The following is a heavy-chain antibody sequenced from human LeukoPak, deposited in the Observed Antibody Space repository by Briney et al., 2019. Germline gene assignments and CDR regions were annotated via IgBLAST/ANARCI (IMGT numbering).Heavy chain of an antibody. CDR2: IYPGDSDT. Sequence: GESLKISCKGSGYSFTSYWIGWVRQMPGKGLEWMGIIYPGDSDTRYSPSFQGQVTISADKSISTAYLHWSSRKASDTAMYYCARSPGDLYDSNGYYVHYWRQGTLVTVSS. CDR3: ARSPGDLYDSNGYYVHY. J-gene: IGHJ4*02. CDR1: GYSFTSYW. V-gene: IGHV5-51*01. D-gene: IGHD3-22*01.